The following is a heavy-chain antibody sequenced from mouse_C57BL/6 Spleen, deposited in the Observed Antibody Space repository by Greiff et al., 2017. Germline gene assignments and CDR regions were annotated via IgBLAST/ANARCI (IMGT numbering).Heavy chain of an antibody. V-gene: IGHV2-6-1*01. CDR3: ARHRGDYALDY. CDR2: LWSGGST. CDR1: GFSLTSYG. Sequence: VQREESGPGLVAPSQSLTITCTVSGFSLTSYGVHWVRQPPGKGLEWLVVLWSGGSTTYNSALKSRLSISKYNSKSQVCIKMNRLQADDTAMYSSARHRGDYALDYWGQGTSVTVSS. J-gene: IGHJ4*01.